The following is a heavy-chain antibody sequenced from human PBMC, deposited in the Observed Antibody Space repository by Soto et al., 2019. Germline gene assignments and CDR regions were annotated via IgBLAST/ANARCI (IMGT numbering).Heavy chain of an antibody. CDR2: VYTSGST. V-gene: IGHV4-4*08. CDR1: DASIGPYY. Sequence: QEQLRESGPGLVKPSETLSLTCSISDASIGPYYWTWIRQTPRKELQWIGYVYTSGSTKYNSSFESRVTISLAASNSHFSLTMSSVTDADTGVYYCERGVVGNTWPGIVDSWGRGTLVVVSS. CDR3: ERGVVGNTWPGIVDS. J-gene: IGHJ4*02.